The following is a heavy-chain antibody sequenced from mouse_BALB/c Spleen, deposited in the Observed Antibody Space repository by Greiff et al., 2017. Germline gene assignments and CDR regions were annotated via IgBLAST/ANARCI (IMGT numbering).Heavy chain of an antibody. Sequence: VQLVESGPGLVQPSQSLSITCTVSGFSLTSYGVHWVRQSPGKGLEWLGVIWSGGSTDYNAAFISRLSISKDNSKSQVFFKMNSLQANDTAIYYCARKGDYGNYAWFAYWGQGTLVTVSA. CDR2: IWSGGST. V-gene: IGHV2-2*02. D-gene: IGHD2-1*01. CDR1: GFSLTSYG. CDR3: ARKGDYGNYAWFAY. J-gene: IGHJ3*01.